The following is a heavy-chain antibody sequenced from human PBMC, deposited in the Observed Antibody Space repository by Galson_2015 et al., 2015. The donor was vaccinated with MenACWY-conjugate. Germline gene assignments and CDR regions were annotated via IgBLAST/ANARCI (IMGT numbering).Heavy chain of an antibody. Sequence: SLRLSCAASGFTFRNFWMHWVRQAPEKGLVWVSLINNVGSDTAYADSVKGRFTISRDNAKNTLYLQMNSLRAEDTAFYYCVRDVNYDLVTGSREKWVDPWGQGTLGTVSS. CDR2: INNVGSDT. V-gene: IGHV3-74*01. J-gene: IGHJ5*02. D-gene: IGHD3-9*01. CDR3: VRDVNYDLVTGSREKWVDP. CDR1: GFTFRNFW.